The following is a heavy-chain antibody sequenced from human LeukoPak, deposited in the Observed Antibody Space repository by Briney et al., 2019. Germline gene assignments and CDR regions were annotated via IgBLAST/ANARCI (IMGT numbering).Heavy chain of an antibody. D-gene: IGHD5-18*01. Sequence: GGSLRLSCAASGFTFSDYSMIWVRQAPGEGLEWVSYISSSSTYIYYADSVRGRFTISRDNAKNSLYLQMNSLRAEDTALYYCARVRDSYGYYYYMDVWGKGTTVTVSS. CDR2: ISSSSTYI. CDR1: GFTFSDYS. V-gene: IGHV3-21*06. J-gene: IGHJ6*03. CDR3: ARVRDSYGYYYYMDV.